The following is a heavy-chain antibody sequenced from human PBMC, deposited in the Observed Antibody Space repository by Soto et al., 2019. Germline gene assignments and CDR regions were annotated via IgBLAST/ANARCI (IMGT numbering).Heavy chain of an antibody. J-gene: IGHJ4*02. V-gene: IGHV3-33*01. CDR1: GFTFSSYA. CDR2: IWYDGSNK. CDR3: ARGSHIVVVTALDY. Sequence: QVQLVESGGGVVQPGRSLRLSCAASGFTFSSYAMHWVRQAPGKGLEWVAVIWYDGSNKYYADSVKGRFTISRDNSKNTLYLQMNSLRAEDTAVYYCARGSHIVVVTALDYWGQGTLVTVSS. D-gene: IGHD2-21*02.